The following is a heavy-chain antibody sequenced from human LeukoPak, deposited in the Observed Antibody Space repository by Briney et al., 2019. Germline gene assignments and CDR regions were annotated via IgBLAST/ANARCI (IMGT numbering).Heavy chain of an antibody. D-gene: IGHD1/OR15-1a*01. CDR3: ARDQGDNWNNYYYYGMDV. V-gene: IGHV4-59*01. Sequence: SETLSLTCTVSGGSISSYYWSWIRQPPGKGLEWIGYIYYSGSTNYNPSLKSRVTISVDTSKNQFSLKLSSVTAADTAVYYCARDQGDNWNNYYYYGMDVGGQGPTVPVPS. CDR1: GGSISSYY. CDR2: IYYSGST. J-gene: IGHJ6*02.